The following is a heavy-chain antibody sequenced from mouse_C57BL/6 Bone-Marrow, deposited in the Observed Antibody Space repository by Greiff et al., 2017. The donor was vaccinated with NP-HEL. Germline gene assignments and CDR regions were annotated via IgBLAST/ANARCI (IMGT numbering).Heavy chain of an antibody. J-gene: IGHJ2*01. CDR1: GFTFSSYA. CDR3: AREPSYFDY. CDR2: ISDGGSYT. V-gene: IGHV5-4*01. Sequence: EVQLVESGGGLVKPGGSLKLSCAASGFTFSSYAMSWVRQTPEKRLEWVATISDGGSYTYYPDNVKGRFTISRDNAKNNLYLQMSHLKSEDTAMYYCAREPSYFDYWGQGTTLTVSS.